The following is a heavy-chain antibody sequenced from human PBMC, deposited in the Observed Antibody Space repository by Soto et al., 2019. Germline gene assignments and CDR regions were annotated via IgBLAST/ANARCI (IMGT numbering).Heavy chain of an antibody. CDR3: ARATGTLRSRNSDY. J-gene: IGHJ4*02. V-gene: IGHV4-31*03. CDR1: GGSISTVGHY. Sequence: SETLSLTCSVSGGSISTVGHYWTWIRQPPGKGLEWIGSIYHTGSTYYSKSLRSRLTMSVDTSKSQFSLRLSSVTAADTAVYYCARATGTLRSRNSDYWAQGSLVNVSS. CDR2: IYHTGST. D-gene: IGHD1-1*01.